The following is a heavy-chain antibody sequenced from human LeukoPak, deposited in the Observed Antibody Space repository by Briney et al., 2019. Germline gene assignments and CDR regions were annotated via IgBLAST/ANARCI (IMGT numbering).Heavy chain of an antibody. J-gene: IGHJ6*03. D-gene: IGHD3-10*01. CDR2: INPNSGGT. V-gene: IGHV1-2*02. CDR3: ARDQRLGSGSYRYYYYYMDV. CDR1: GYTFTGYY. Sequence: ASVKVSCKASGYTFTGYYMHWVRQAPGQGLEWMGWINPNSGGTNYAQKFQGRVTMTRDTSISAAYMELSRLRSDDTAVYYCARDQRLGSGSYRYYYYYMDVWGKGTTVTISS.